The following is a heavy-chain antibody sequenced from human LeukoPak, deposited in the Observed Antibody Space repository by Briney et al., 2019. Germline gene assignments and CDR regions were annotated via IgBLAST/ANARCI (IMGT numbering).Heavy chain of an antibody. CDR2: ISSSSSYI. Sequence: GGSLRLSCAASGLTFSSYSMNWVRQAPGKGLEWVSSISSSSSYIYYADSVKGRFTISRDNAKNSLYLQMNSLRAEDTAVYYCAREMRRCCSVGSCYGAAFDIWGQGTMVTVSS. CDR3: AREMRRCCSVGSCYGAAFDI. V-gene: IGHV3-21*01. CDR1: GLTFSSYS. D-gene: IGHD2-15*01. J-gene: IGHJ3*02.